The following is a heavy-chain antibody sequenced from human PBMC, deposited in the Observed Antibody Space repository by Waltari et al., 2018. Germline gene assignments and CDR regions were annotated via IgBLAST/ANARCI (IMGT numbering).Heavy chain of an antibody. CDR3: ANHEXXLPGN. Sequence: QVQLXESGPGLVRPSETLSLTXAVSGYSISXGFWWAGFRQPPGKGPEWVGGIYYTGXIMYNPSLXGRAXISXDRPXXQXSLSLSSLXXADTXVYYCANHEXXLPGNWGXGKLVTVSS. D-gene: IGHD4-17*01. CDR2: IYYTGXI. V-gene: IGHV4-38-2*01. J-gene: IGHJ4*01. CDR1: GYSISXGFW.